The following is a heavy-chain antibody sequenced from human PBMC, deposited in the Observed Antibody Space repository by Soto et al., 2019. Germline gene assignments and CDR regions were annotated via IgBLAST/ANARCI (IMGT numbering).Heavy chain of an antibody. D-gene: IGHD6-13*01. J-gene: IGHJ6*02. V-gene: IGHV6-1*01. Sequence: PSQTLSLTCAISGDSVSSNSAAWNWIRQSPSRGLEWLGRTYYRSKWYNDYAVSVKSRITINPDTSKNQFSLKLSSVTAADTAVYYCARDRFTSVKQLVNPYYYYGIDVWGQGTTVTVSS. CDR2: TYYRSKWYN. CDR3: ARDRFTSVKQLVNPYYYYGIDV. CDR1: GDSVSSNSAA.